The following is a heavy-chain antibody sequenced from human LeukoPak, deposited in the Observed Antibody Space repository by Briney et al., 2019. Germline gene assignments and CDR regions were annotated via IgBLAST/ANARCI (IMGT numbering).Heavy chain of an antibody. CDR3: ARFSLYDNSGYYSWLFDF. Sequence: GGSLRVSCAASGFTFSTSWMSWVCQASGKGLGWVANIQQDGSAKYYVDSVKGRFTISRDNAKNSLYLQMNSLRAEDTAVYYCARFSLYDNSGYYSWLFDFWGQGTLVTVSS. D-gene: IGHD3-22*01. CDR1: GFTFSTSW. CDR2: IQQDGSAK. V-gene: IGHV3-7*01. J-gene: IGHJ4*02.